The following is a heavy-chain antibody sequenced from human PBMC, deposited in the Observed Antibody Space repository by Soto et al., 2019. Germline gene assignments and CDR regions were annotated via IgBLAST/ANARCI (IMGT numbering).Heavy chain of an antibody. Sequence: QITLKESGPTLVKPTQTLTLTCTFSGFSLSTSGVGVGWIRQPPGKALEWLALIYWDDDKRYSPSLKSRLTITKDTSKNQVVLTMTNMDPVDTATYYCARTVRGVTTALGGWFDPWGQGTLVTVSS. CDR1: GFSLSTSGVG. CDR3: ARTVRGVTTALGGWFDP. D-gene: IGHD3-10*01. J-gene: IGHJ5*02. CDR2: IYWDDDK. V-gene: IGHV2-5*02.